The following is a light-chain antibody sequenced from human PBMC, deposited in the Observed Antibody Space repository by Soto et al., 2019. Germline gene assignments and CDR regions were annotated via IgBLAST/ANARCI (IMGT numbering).Light chain of an antibody. V-gene: IGKV3-15*01. J-gene: IGKJ4*01. CDR2: DAS. Sequence: EIVMTQSPGTLSASPGERVTLSCRASQSVRSKLAWYQQKPGQSPRLLIYDASTRATGLPARFSGGGSGTEFTLIISSLQSEDFALYFCQQYNEWPPFTFGGGTKVEIK. CDR3: QQYNEWPPFT. CDR1: QSVRSK.